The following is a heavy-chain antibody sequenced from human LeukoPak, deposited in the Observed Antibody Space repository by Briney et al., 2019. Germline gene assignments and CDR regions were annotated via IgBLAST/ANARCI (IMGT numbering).Heavy chain of an antibody. D-gene: IGHD5-18*01. V-gene: IGHV3-23*01. CDR3: AKDPPTVMANAFHI. J-gene: IGHJ3*02. Sequence: GGSLRLSFASSGLTLSSYGMSWLRPARSKELDGVSSISGNGDTTYYADAVKGRFTISRDNSKNTLYLQMNSLRADDTAVYSCAKDPPTVMANAFHIWGQGTMVTVS. CDR2: ISGNGDTT. CDR1: GLTLSSYG.